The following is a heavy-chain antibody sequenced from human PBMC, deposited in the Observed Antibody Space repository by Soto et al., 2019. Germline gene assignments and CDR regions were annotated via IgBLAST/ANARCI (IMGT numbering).Heavy chain of an antibody. Sequence: PSETLSLTCTVSGGSVSSGSYYWSWIRQPPGKGLEWIGYIYYSGSTNYNPSLKSRVTISVDTSKNQFSLKLSSVTAADTAVYYCARDYGDYVGYGMDVWGQGTTVTVS. J-gene: IGHJ6*02. D-gene: IGHD4-17*01. CDR2: IYYSGST. V-gene: IGHV4-61*01. CDR1: GGSVSSGSYY. CDR3: ARDYGDYVGYGMDV.